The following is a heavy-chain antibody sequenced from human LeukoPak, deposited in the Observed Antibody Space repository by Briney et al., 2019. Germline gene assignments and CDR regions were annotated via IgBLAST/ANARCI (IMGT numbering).Heavy chain of an antibody. V-gene: IGHV3-66*01. CDR3: ARDLAVAGNY. D-gene: IGHD6-19*01. Sequence: RRSLSPAWAGAGFSVGNNYMAWVRQAARNVMGWVSAIFDGGFTEYTDTVRGRFTISRDNSKNTLDLQMNSLRAEETAVYYCARDLAVAGNYWGQGTLVTVSS. CDR1: GFSVGNNY. J-gene: IGHJ4*02. CDR2: IFDGGFT.